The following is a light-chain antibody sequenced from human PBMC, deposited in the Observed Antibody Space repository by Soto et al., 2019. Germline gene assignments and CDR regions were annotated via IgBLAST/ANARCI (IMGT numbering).Light chain of an antibody. CDR3: HQLGTFPIT. J-gene: IGKJ5*01. CDR2: GAS. Sequence: IVLTQFPATLSLSPGERATLSCRASQTVSSSLAWYQQKPGQAPRLLISGASSRAAGISDKFSGIGSGTDFTITISRLETEDCAVYVCHQLGTFPITFGQRRRLEIK. V-gene: IGKV3-20*01. CDR1: QTVSSS.